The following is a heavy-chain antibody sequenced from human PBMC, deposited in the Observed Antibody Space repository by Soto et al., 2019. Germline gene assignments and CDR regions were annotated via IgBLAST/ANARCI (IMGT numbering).Heavy chain of an antibody. D-gene: IGHD1-26*01. CDR1: GYMFSSYG. J-gene: IGHJ5*02. V-gene: IGHV1-18*01. CDR2: ISVFDGHT. Sequence: ASVKVSCKASGYMFSSYGVSWFRQAPGQGLEWMGWISVFDGHTNYEQKFQDRLIMTTDTSTSTAYMELRSLTSDDTAVYYCARGPSTIATTGPWFDPWGQGTLVTVSS. CDR3: ARGPSTIATTGPWFDP.